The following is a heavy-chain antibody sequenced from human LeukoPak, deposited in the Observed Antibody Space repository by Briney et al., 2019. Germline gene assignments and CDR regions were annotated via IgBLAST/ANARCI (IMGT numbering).Heavy chain of an antibody. D-gene: IGHD5-18*01. J-gene: IGHJ3*02. Sequence: TGGSLRLSCAASGFTFSSYWMSWVRQAPGKGLEGVANIKQDGSEKYYVDSVKGRFTISRDNAKNSLYLQMNSLRAEDTAVYYCARERDTAMVRSGAFDIWGQGTMVTVSS. CDR2: IKQDGSEK. CDR3: ARERDTAMVRSGAFDI. V-gene: IGHV3-7*03. CDR1: GFTFSSYW.